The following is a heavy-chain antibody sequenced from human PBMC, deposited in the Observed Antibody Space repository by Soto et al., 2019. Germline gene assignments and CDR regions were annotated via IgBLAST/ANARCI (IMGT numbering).Heavy chain of an antibody. CDR3: AKAPRYCISTSCYAGAYFDY. J-gene: IGHJ4*02. CDR1: GFTFDDYA. D-gene: IGHD2-2*01. V-gene: IGHV3-9*01. Sequence: GGSLRLSCAASGFTFDDYAMHWVRQAPGKGLEWVSGISWNSGSIGYADSVKGRFTISRDNAKNSLYLQMNSLRAEDTALYYCAKAPRYCISTSCYAGAYFDYWGQGALVTVSS. CDR2: ISWNSGSI.